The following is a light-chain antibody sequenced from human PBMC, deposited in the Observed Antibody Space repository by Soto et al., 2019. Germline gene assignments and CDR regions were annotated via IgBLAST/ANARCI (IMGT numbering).Light chain of an antibody. J-gene: IGKJ1*01. V-gene: IGKV3-20*01. CDR2: GAA. Sequence: EIVLTQSPDTLSLSPGERAPLSWRARQTLISTYLASYQQKPAQAPSLLIYGAASRATGIPDTFSGSGSGTDVTLTISRLEPEDFAVDYCQQYGSSPWTFGQGTKVDIK. CDR3: QQYGSSPWT. CDR1: QTLISTY.